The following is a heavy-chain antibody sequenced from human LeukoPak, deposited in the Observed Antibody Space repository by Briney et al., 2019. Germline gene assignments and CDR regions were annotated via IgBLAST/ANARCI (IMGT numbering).Heavy chain of an antibody. CDR2: ISYDGSNK. CDR3: ARGLPLRYFDRGAFDI. CDR1: GFTFSSYA. Sequence: GGSLRLSCAASGFTFSSYAMHWVRQAPGKGLEWVAVISYDGSNKYYADSVKGRFTISRDNSKNTLYLQMNSLRAEDTAVYYCARGLPLRYFDRGAFDIWGQGTMVTVSS. V-gene: IGHV3-30-3*01. J-gene: IGHJ3*02. D-gene: IGHD3-9*01.